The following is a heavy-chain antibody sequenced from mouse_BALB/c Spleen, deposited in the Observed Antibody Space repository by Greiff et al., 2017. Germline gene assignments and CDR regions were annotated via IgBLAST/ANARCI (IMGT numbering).Heavy chain of an antibody. CDR2: INPYNGDT. Sequence: VQLQQSGPDLVKPGASVKISCKASGYSFTGYYMHWVMQSHGKSLEWIGRINPYNGDTFYNQKFKGKATLTVDKSSSTAHMELRSLASEDSAVYYCARWDYGVAYWGQGTLVTVSA. J-gene: IGHJ3*01. CDR3: ARWDYGVAY. CDR1: GYSFTGYY. D-gene: IGHD2-4*01. V-gene: IGHV1-20*02.